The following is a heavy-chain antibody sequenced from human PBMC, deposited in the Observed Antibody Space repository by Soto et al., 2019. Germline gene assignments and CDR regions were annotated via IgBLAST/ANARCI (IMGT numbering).Heavy chain of an antibody. V-gene: IGHV3-23*01. CDR3: AKVSMPADYDYIWGSPIPYYFDY. J-gene: IGHJ4*02. Sequence: GGSLRLSCAASGFTFSSYAMSWVRQAPGKGLEWVSAISGSGGSTYYADSVKGRFTISRDNSKNTLYLQMNSLRAEDTAVYYCAKVSMPADYDYIWGSPIPYYFDYWGQGTLVTVSS. CDR1: GFTFSSYA. CDR2: ISGSGGST. D-gene: IGHD3-16*01.